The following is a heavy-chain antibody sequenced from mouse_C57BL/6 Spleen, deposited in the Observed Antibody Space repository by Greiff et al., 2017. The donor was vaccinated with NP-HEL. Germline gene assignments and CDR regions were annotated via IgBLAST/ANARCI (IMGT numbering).Heavy chain of an antibody. V-gene: IGHV5-4*01. J-gene: IGHJ2*01. CDR1: GFTFSSYA. CDR2: ISDGGSYT. D-gene: IGHD1-1*01. Sequence: EVHLVESGGGLVKPGGSLKLSCAASGFTFSSYAMSWVRQTPEKRLEWVATISDGGSYTYYPDNVKGRFTISRDNAKNNLYLQMSHLKSEDTAMYYCARDDYGSSLDYWGQGTTLTVSS. CDR3: ARDDYGSSLDY.